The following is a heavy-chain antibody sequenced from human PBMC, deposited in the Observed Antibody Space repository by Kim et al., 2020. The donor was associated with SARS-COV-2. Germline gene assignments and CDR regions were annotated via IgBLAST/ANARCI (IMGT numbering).Heavy chain of an antibody. Sequence: ASVKVSCKASGSTLTGYYMHWVRRAPGQGLEWMGRINPNSGDTNYPQKFQGRVTMTRDTSISTAYMELSRLRSDDTAVYYCARGYDSSGYYFEWGQGTLV. CDR3: ARGYDSSGYYFE. CDR1: GSTLTGYY. J-gene: IGHJ4*02. CDR2: INPNSGDT. D-gene: IGHD3-22*01. V-gene: IGHV1-2*06.